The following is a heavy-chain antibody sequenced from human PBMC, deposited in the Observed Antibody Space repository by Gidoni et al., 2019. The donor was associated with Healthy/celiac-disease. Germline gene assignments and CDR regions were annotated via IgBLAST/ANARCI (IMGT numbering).Heavy chain of an antibody. V-gene: IGHV4-39*01. CDR2: IYYSGST. Sequence: QLQLQESGPGLVKPSETLSLTCTVSGGSISSSSYYWGWIRQPPGKGLEWIGSIYYSGSTYYNPSLKSRVTISVDTSKNQFSLKLSSVTAADTAVYYCARLSRLGSSESWGQGTLVTVSS. J-gene: IGHJ4*02. CDR1: GGSISSSSYY. CDR3: ARLSRLGSSES. D-gene: IGHD6-6*01.